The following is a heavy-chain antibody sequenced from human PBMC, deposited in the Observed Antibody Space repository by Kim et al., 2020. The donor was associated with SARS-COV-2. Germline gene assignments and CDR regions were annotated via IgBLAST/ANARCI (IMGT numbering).Heavy chain of an antibody. CDR1: GYTFTSYD. CDR3: ARGSVLRLFGELQDYYYYGMDV. CDR2: MNPNSGNT. Sequence: ASVKVSCKASGYTFTSYDINWVRQATGQGLEWMGWMNPNSGNTGYAQKFQGRVTMTRNTSISTAYMELSSLRSEDTAVYYCARGSVLRLFGELQDYYYYGMDVWGQGTTVTVSS. J-gene: IGHJ6*02. D-gene: IGHD3-10*02. V-gene: IGHV1-8*01.